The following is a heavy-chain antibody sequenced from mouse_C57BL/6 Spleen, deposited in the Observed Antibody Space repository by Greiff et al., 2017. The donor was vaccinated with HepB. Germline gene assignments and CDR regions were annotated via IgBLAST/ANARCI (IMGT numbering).Heavy chain of an antibody. V-gene: IGHV5-4*01. Sequence: DVMLVESGGGLVKPGGSLKLSCAASGFTFSSYAMSWVRQTPEKRLEWVATISDGGSYTYYPDNVKGRFTISRDNAKNNLYLQMSHLKSEDTAMYYCAREDYSKGGYFDVWGTGTTVTVSS. J-gene: IGHJ1*03. CDR1: GFTFSSYA. CDR2: ISDGGSYT. D-gene: IGHD2-5*01. CDR3: AREDYSKGGYFDV.